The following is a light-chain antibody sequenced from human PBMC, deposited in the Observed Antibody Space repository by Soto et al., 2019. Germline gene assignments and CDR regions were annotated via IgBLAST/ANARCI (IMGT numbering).Light chain of an antibody. V-gene: IGLV1-44*01. CDR2: LNS. CDR1: GSSIERNT. Sequence: SVGTQPRSASGTPGQRVTISCYGDGSSIERNTVSWYQQLPGMAPKLLIYLNSRRPSGVPDRFSGSKSGTSASLAISGLQSEDEAEYYCATWDDSLNLLYVFGTGTKVTVL. CDR3: ATWDDSLNLLYV. J-gene: IGLJ1*01.